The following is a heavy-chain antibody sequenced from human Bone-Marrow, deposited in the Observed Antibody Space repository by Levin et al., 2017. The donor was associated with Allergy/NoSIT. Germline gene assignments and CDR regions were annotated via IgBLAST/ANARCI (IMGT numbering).Heavy chain of an antibody. CDR3: ARITLGGSGSPA. J-gene: IGHJ5*02. D-gene: IGHD3-10*01. V-gene: IGHV4-30-2*01. Sequence: LRLSCAVSGGSINSGGYSWNWIRQPPGKGLEWIGYIYHSGSTYYNSSLKSRVTISVDRSKTQFSLNLTSVTAADTAVYYCARITLGGSGSPAWGQGTLVTVSS. CDR1: GGSINSGGYS. CDR2: IYHSGST.